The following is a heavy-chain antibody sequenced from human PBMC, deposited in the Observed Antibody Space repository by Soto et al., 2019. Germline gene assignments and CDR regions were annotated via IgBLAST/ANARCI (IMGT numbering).Heavy chain of an antibody. D-gene: IGHD2-21*02. CDR1: GGTFSSYA. CDR3: ARNPKGFTVVTPSSFDY. Sequence: QVQLVQSGAEVKKPGSSVKVSCKASGGTFSSYAISWVRQAPGQGLEWMGGIIPIFGTANYAQTFQGRVTITADEATSTAYMELSSLRSEDTAVYYCARNPKGFTVVTPSSFDYWGQGTLVTVSS. CDR2: IIPIFGTA. V-gene: IGHV1-69*12. J-gene: IGHJ4*02.